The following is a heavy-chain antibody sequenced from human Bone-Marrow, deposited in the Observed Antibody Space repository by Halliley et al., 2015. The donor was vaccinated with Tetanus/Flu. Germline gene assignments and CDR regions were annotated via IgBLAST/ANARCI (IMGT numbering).Heavy chain of an antibody. CDR2: THHTGTT. D-gene: IGHD2-21*01. J-gene: IGHJ4*02. V-gene: IGHV4-4*02. Sequence: LRLSCGVSDGSIDSSGWWIWVRQPPGKGLEWIGETHHTGTTNYNSSLQSRVTISLDKSKNQFSLNLNSVTAADTAVYYCARRFRAPYWGQGILVTVSS. CDR3: ARRFRAPY. CDR1: DGSIDSSGW.